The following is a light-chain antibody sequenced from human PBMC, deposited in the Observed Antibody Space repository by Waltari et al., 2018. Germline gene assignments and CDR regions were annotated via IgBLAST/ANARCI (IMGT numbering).Light chain of an antibody. CDR3: QQHNSWPPRFT. CDR1: QSVSNN. Sequence: EIVMTQSPATLSVSPGERATLSCRASQSVSNNLAWYQQKPGQAPRLLIYDAATRATAIPARFSGSGSGTEFTLTISDLHSEDFAVYYCQQHNSWPPRFTFGPGTKVDVK. CDR2: DAA. J-gene: IGKJ3*01. V-gene: IGKV3-15*01.